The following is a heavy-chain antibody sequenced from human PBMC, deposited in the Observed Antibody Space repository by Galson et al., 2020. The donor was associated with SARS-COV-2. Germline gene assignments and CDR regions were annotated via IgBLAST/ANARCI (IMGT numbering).Heavy chain of an antibody. CDR2: ISSSGSTI. D-gene: IGHD5-12*01. J-gene: IGHJ6*03. CDR1: GFTFSDYY. Sequence: GGSLRLSCAASGFTFSDYYMSWIRQAPGKGLEWVSYISSSGSTIYYADSVKGRFTISRDNAKNSLYLQMNSLRAEDTAVYYCAGGYSGYIQYYYYYYMDVWGKGTTVTISS. V-gene: IGHV3-11*04. CDR3: AGGYSGYIQYYYYYYMDV.